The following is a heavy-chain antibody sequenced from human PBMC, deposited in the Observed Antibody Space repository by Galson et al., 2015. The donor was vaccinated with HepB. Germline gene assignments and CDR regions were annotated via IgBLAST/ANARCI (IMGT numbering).Heavy chain of an antibody. Sequence: SLRLSCAASGFTFSSYSMNWVRQAPGKGLEWVSYISSSTSTIYYADSVKGRFTISRDNAKNSLYLQMNSLRAEDTAVYYCARAESPDYDFWSGDYWHFDYWGQGTLVTVSS. D-gene: IGHD3-3*01. V-gene: IGHV3-48*01. CDR2: ISSSTSTI. CDR1: GFTFSSYS. CDR3: ARAESPDYDFWSGDYWHFDY. J-gene: IGHJ4*02.